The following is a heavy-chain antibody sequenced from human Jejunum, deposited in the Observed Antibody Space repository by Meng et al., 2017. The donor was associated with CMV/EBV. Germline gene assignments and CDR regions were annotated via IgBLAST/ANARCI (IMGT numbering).Heavy chain of an antibody. J-gene: IGHJ4*02. Sequence: ASGAPFSSYAISWVRQAPGQGLAWMGGVVPLFSKTNYAQKFQGRLNLTTDESTNTAYMELSSLTSDDTAMYYCARGCGGSCSLDFWGQGTLVTVSS. CDR2: VVPLFSKT. V-gene: IGHV1-69*05. CDR3: ARGCGGSCSLDF. CDR1: GAPFSSYA. D-gene: IGHD2-15*01.